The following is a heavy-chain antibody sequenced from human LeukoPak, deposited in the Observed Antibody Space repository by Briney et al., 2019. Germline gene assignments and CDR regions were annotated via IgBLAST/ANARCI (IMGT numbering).Heavy chain of an antibody. V-gene: IGHV3-30*02. Sequence: GGSLRLSCAASGFTLSSYGMHWVRQAPGEGLGWVAFIQFDGRNTYYANSVKGRFTISRDNSKNTLYLQMNSLRAEDTAVYYCARVFVESMWYSSSVGSFDPWGQGTLVTVSS. CDR1: GFTLSSYG. CDR3: ARVFVESMWYSSSVGSFDP. D-gene: IGHD6-13*01. J-gene: IGHJ5*02. CDR2: IQFDGRNT.